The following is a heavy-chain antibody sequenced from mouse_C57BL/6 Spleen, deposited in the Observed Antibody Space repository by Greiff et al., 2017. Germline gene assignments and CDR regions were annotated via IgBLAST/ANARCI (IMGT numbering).Heavy chain of an antibody. D-gene: IGHD2-5*01. V-gene: IGHV1-80*01. Sequence: QVQLKQSGAELVKPGASVKISCKASGYAFSSYWMNWVKQRPGKGLEWIGQIYPGDGDTNYNGKFKGKATLTADKSSSTAYMQLSSLTSEYSAVYFCARAYYSNYWGFAYWGQGTLVTVSA. CDR1: GYAFSSYW. CDR3: ARAYYSNYWGFAY. CDR2: IYPGDGDT. J-gene: IGHJ3*01.